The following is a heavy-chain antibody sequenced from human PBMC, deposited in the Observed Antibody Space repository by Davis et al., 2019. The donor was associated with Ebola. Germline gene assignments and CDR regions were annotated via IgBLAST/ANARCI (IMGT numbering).Heavy chain of an antibody. D-gene: IGHD1-1*01. CDR3: ARDGGMMRTTYYYYYGMDV. J-gene: IGHJ6*02. CDR1: GFTFSSYS. V-gene: IGHV3-21*01. CDR2: ISSSSSYI. Sequence: GGSLRLSCAASGFTFSSYSMNWVRQAPGKGLEWVSSISSSSSYIYYADSVKGRFTISRDNSKNTLYLQMNSLRAEDTAVYYCARDGGMMRTTYYYYYGMDVWGQGTTVTVSS.